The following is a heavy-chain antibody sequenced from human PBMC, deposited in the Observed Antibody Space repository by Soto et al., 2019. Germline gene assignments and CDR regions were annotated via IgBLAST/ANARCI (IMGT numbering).Heavy chain of an antibody. Sequence: EEQLVESGGGLVQRGGSLRLSCAASGFPFSSYNMNWVRQAPGKGLEWVAYISGRSTTTHFADSVRCRFTISSDDGTDSVYLQMNSLRAEDTAVYYCVRDGILSASMGSGYYYYLDVWGKGTMVTVSS. CDR1: GFPFSSYN. CDR3: VRDGILSASMGSGYYYYLDV. J-gene: IGHJ6*03. D-gene: IGHD1-26*01. V-gene: IGHV3-48*01. CDR2: ISGRSTTT.